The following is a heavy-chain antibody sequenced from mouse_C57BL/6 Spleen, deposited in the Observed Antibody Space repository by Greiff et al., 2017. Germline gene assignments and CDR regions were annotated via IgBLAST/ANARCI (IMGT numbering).Heavy chain of an antibody. CDR1: GYTFTDYE. V-gene: IGHV1-15*01. J-gene: IGHJ4*01. CDR2: IDPETGGT. Sequence: VQLQQSGAELVRPGASVTLSCKASGYTFTDYEMHWVKQTPVHGLEWIGAIDPETGGTAYNQKFKGKAILTADKSSSTAYMELRSLTSEDSAVYYCTRGAYYYYGSMDYWGQGTSVTVSS. D-gene: IGHD1-1*01. CDR3: TRGAYYYYGSMDY.